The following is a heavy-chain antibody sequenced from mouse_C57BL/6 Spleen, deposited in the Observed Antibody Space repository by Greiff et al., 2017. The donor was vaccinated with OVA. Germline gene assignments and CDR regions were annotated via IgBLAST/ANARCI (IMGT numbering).Heavy chain of an antibody. Sequence: QVQLKQSGAELVRPGTSVKVSCKASGYAFPNYLIEWVKQRPGKGLEWIGVINPGSGGINSNEKFKGKSTRTADKSSSTAYMQLSSLTSEDAAVYFCARYYGSRLAMDYWGQGTSVTVSS. D-gene: IGHD1-1*01. V-gene: IGHV1-54*01. J-gene: IGHJ4*01. CDR2: INPGSGGI. CDR3: ARYYGSRLAMDY. CDR1: GYAFPNYL.